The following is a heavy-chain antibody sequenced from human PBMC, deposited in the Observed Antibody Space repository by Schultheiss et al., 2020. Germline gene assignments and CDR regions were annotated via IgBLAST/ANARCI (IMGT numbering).Heavy chain of an antibody. Sequence: WIRQPPGKGLEWVGRIQRKIDGETTDYAASVKGRFTISRDDSKNTLYLEMNSLKTEDTAVYYFATVICSSASCYAPLNWGQGTLVTVSS. D-gene: IGHD2-2*01. J-gene: IGHJ4*02. V-gene: IGHV3-15*07. CDR2: IQRKIDGETT. CDR3: ATVICSSASCYAPLN.